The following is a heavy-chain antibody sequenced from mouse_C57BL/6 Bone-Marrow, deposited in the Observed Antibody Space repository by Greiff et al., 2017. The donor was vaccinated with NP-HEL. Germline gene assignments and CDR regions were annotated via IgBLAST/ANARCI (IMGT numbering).Heavy chain of an antibody. J-gene: IGHJ2*01. D-gene: IGHD4-1*01. CDR2: LYRVGGVT. V-gene: IGHV14-2*01. Sequence: EVQLQQSGAELVNPGVVGQVDGTVVGCNVKDDYSHWVRVVTEQGPHWLGSLYRVGGVTKYAPKFQGKATITADTSSNTAYLQLSSLTSEDTAVYYCARTARTGIDYWGQGTTLTVSS. CDR3: ARTARTGIDY. CDR1: GCNVKDDY.